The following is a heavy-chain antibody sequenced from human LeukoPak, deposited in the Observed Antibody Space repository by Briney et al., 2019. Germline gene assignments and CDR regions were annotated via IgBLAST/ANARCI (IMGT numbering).Heavy chain of an antibody. CDR2: INYSGNT. D-gene: IGHD3/OR15-3a*01. V-gene: IGHV4-39*07. J-gene: IGHJ5*02. CDR1: GGSISSSSYY. Sequence: SETLSLTCTVSGGSISSSSYYWGWIRQPPGKGLQWIGSINYSGNTYYNPSLKSRVTISVDTSKNQFSLKLSSVTAADTAVYYCARGGWTFDNWGQGTLVTVSS. CDR3: ARGGWTFDN.